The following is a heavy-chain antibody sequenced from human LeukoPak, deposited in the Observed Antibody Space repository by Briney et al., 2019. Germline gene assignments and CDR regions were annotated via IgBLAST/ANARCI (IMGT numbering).Heavy chain of an antibody. J-gene: IGHJ4*02. D-gene: IGHD7-27*01. CDR2: ISGSGRST. Sequence: GSLRLSCAASRFTFSNYVMSWVRQAPGKGLECVSAISGSGRSTYYADSVKGRFTISRDSTKNTLFLQMNSLRADDTAVYYCAKTGGPWDWGQGTLVTVSS. CDR1: RFTFSNYV. V-gene: IGHV3-23*01. CDR3: AKTGGPWD.